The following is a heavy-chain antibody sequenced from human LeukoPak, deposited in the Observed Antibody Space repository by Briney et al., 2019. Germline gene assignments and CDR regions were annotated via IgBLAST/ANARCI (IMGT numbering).Heavy chain of an antibody. CDR2: INSDGSST. D-gene: IGHD3-3*01. CDR1: GFAFSSDW. Sequence: PGGSLRLSCAASGFAFSSDWMHWVRQAPGKGLVWVSRINSDGSSTTYADSVKGRFTISRDNAKNTLYLQMNSLRAEDTALYYCASGPPFLKYFEYWGQGTLVTVSS. J-gene: IGHJ4*02. V-gene: IGHV3-74*03. CDR3: ASGPPFLKYFEY.